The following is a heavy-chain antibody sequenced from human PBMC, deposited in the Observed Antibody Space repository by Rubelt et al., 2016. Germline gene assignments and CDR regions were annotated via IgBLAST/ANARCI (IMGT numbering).Heavy chain of an antibody. V-gene: IGHV3-30*02. Sequence: QVQLVESGGGVVQPGGSLRLSCAASGFTFSSYGMHWVRQAPGKGLEWVAFIRYDGSNKYYADSVKGRFTISRDNSENTLYLQMNSLRGEDTAVYYCAKDLVDYGDYGGIFDYWGQGTLVTVSS. CDR3: AKDLVDYGDYGGIFDY. D-gene: IGHD4-17*01. CDR2: IRYDGSNK. CDR1: GFTFSSYG. J-gene: IGHJ4*02.